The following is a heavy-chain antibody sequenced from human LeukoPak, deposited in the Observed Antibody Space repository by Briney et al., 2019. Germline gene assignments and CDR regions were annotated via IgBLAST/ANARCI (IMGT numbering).Heavy chain of an antibody. Sequence: TGRPLRLSCAASGFTFSSYSMNWVRQAPGKGLEWVSYISSSSSTIYYADSVKGRFTISRDNAKNSLYLQMNSLRAEDTAVYYCATSSGYSYGWGQGTLVTVSS. CDR3: ATSSGYSYG. J-gene: IGHJ4*02. D-gene: IGHD5-18*01. CDR1: GFTFSSYS. CDR2: ISSSSSTI. V-gene: IGHV3-48*01.